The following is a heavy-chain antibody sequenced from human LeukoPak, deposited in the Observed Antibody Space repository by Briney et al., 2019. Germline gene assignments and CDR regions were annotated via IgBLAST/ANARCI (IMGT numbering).Heavy chain of an antibody. CDR1: GGTFSSYA. CDR2: IIPIFGTA. Sequence: SVKVSCKASGGTFSSYAISWVRQAPGQGLEWMGGIIPIFGTANYAQKFQGRVTITADESTSTAYMALSRLRSDDTAMYYCARGPPEYCSGGTCYSGRNWIDPWGQGTLVTVSS. D-gene: IGHD2-15*01. V-gene: IGHV1-69*13. CDR3: ARGPPEYCSGGTCYSGRNWIDP. J-gene: IGHJ5*02.